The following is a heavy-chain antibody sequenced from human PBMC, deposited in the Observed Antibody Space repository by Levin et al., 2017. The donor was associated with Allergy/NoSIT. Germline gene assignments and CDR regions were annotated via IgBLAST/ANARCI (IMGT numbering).Heavy chain of an antibody. D-gene: IGHD3-10*01. V-gene: IGHV3-21*01. J-gene: IGHJ4*02. CDR1: GFTFSSYS. CDR2: ISSSSSYI. Sequence: LSLTCAASGFTFSSYSMNWVRQAPGKGLEWVSYISSSSSYIYYADSVKGRFTISRDNAKKSLYLQMNSLRAEDTAVYYCARDSIYLYYYGSGSPLGYWGQGTLVTVSS. CDR3: ARDSIYLYYYGSGSPLGY.